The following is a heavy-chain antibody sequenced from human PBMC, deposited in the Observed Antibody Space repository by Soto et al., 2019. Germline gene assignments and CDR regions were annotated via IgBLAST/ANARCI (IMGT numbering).Heavy chain of an antibody. D-gene: IGHD6-6*01. CDR1: GGSFSGYY. V-gene: IGHV4-34*01. CDR2: INHSGST. CDR3: ARGPFFCCSSIRAPELSF. Sequence: SETLSLTCAVYGGSFSGYYWSWIRQPPGKGLGWIGEINHSGSTNYNPSLKSRVTISVDTSKNQFSLKLSSVTAADTAVYYCARGPFFCCSSIRAPELSFWSQRSLVTVSA. J-gene: IGHJ4*02.